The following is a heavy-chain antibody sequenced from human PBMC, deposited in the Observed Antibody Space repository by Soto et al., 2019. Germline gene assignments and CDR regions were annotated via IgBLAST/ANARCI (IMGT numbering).Heavy chain of an antibody. J-gene: IGHJ4*02. CDR3: EKVVSGGHLDY. D-gene: IGHD6-25*01. V-gene: IGHV4-59*01. CDR2: IYYTGIT. Sequence: PSETLSLTCTVSGVSINNYYCTWIRQPPGKRLEWIGAIYYTGITTYNPSLRSRVTFSVDTSKNQFSLSLTSVTDADTAVYFCEKVVSGGHLDYWGPGTLVTVSS. CDR1: GVSINNYY.